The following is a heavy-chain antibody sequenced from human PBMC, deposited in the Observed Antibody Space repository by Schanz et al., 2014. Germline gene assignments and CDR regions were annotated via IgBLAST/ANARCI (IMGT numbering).Heavy chain of an antibody. J-gene: IGHJ6*02. CDR2: IFFRGST. CDR1: GGSISSGGYS. CDR3: YGMDV. Sequence: QVQLQESGPGLVKPSQTLSLTCAVSGGSISSGGYSWSWIRQPPGKGLEWIGYIFFRGSTYYNPSLKSRVTISIATSKNQFSLRLTSVTAADTAVYYCYGMDVWSQGTTVTVSS. V-gene: IGHV4-30-4*07.